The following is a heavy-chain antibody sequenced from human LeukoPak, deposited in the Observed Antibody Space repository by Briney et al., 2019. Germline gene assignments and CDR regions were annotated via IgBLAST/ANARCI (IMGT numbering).Heavy chain of an antibody. CDR3: ARVGATLIVVVPAAIDDAFDI. J-gene: IGHJ3*02. Sequence: GGSLRLSCAASGFTFSRYAMSWVRQAPGKGLEWVSAISGSGGSTYYADSVKGRFTIPRDNSKNSLYLQMNSLSAEDTAVYYCARVGATLIVVVPAAIDDAFDIWGQGTMVTVSS. D-gene: IGHD2-2*02. CDR1: GFTFSRYA. V-gene: IGHV3-23*01. CDR2: ISGSGGST.